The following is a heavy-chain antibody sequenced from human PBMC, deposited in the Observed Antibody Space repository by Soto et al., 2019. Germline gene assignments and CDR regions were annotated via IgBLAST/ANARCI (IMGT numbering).Heavy chain of an antibody. V-gene: IGHV1-69*13. Sequence: SVKVSCKASGGTFSSYAISWVRQAPRQGLEWMGGTIPIFGTTNYAQKFQGRVTITADESTSTAYVEVSSLRSEDTAVYFCAIGFGRSTWTYYYYYMDVWGKGTTVTGSS. D-gene: IGHD6-13*01. CDR3: AIGFGRSTWTYYYYYMDV. CDR1: GGTFSSYA. CDR2: TIPIFGTT. J-gene: IGHJ6*03.